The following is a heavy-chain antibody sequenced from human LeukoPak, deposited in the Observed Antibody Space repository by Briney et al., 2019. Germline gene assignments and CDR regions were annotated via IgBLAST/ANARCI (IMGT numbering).Heavy chain of an antibody. CDR1: GFTFSSYS. V-gene: IGHV3-48*01. Sequence: PGGSMRLSCAASGFTFSSYSMNWVRQAPGEGLEWVSYISSSSSTIYYADSVKGRFTISRDNAKNSLYLQMNSLGAEDTAVYYCARGQTTFGPWGQGTLVTVSS. CDR2: ISSSSSTI. J-gene: IGHJ5*02. CDR3: ARGQTTFGP. D-gene: IGHD1-7*01.